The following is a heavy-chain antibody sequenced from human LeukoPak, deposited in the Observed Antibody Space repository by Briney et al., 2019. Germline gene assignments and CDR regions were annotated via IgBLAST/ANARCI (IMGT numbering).Heavy chain of an antibody. CDR3: ARVAQGASTENYYYYYMDV. CDR1: GFAFNSYS. J-gene: IGHJ6*03. V-gene: IGHV3-21*01. D-gene: IGHD1-1*01. CDR2: ITSRSSYI. Sequence: PGGSLRLSCAASGFAFNSYSIKWVRQAPGKGLEWVSSITSRSSYIYNEELVKGRFTISRDNAKNSLYLQMSSLRAEDTAVYYCARVAQGASTENYYYYYMDVWGKGTTVTVSS.